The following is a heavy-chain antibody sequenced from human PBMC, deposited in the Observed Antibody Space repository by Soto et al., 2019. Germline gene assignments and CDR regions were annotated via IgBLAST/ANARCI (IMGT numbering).Heavy chain of an antibody. CDR2: ISSSSSYI. Sequence: GGSLRLSCAASGFTFSSYSMNWVRQAPGKGLEWVSSISSSSSYIYYADSVKGRFTISSDNAKNSLYLQMNSLRAEDTAVYYCAQHQSEWFGELSASDVWGKGTTVTVSS. CDR3: AQHQSEWFGELSASDV. V-gene: IGHV3-21*01. CDR1: GFTFSSYS. D-gene: IGHD3-10*01. J-gene: IGHJ6*04.